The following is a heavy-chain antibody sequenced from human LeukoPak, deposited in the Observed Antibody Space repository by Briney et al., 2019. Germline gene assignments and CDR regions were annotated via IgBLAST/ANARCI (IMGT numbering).Heavy chain of an antibody. CDR2: IRYDGRNK. J-gene: IGHJ4*02. CDR3: AKGGPPDTYYDILTGPDQFDY. V-gene: IGHV3-30*02. Sequence: AGGSLRLSCAASGFTFSSYGMHWVRQAPGQGLEWVAFIRYDGRNKYYADSVKGRFTISRDNSKNTPYLQMNSLRAEDTAVYYCAKGGPPDTYYDILTGPDQFDYWGQGTLVTVSS. D-gene: IGHD3-9*01. CDR1: GFTFSSYG.